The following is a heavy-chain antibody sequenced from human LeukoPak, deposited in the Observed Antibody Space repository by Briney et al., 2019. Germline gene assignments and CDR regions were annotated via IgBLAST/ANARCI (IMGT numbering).Heavy chain of an antibody. J-gene: IGHJ6*02. CDR2: LWYDGSNK. V-gene: IGHV3-33*01. CDR1: GFTFSNYG. D-gene: IGHD5-18*01. Sequence: GGSLRLSCAASGFTFSNYGMHWVRQAPGKGLEWVAVLWYDGSNKHYADSVKGRFTISRDNSKNTLYLQMNSLRADDTAVYYCARDYSYGHDGGMDVWGQGTTVTVSS. CDR3: ARDYSYGHDGGMDV.